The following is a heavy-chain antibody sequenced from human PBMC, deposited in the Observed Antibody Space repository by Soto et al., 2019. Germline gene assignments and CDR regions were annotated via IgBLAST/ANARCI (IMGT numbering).Heavy chain of an antibody. Sequence: PSETLSLTCTVSGGSVNSGSYYWSWIRQPPGKRLEWIGSLYYSGSTNYNPSLKSRVTISVDTSKNQFSLKLSSVTAADTAVYYCARGGCGGDCYWWYFDYWGQGTLVTVSS. V-gene: IGHV4-61*01. D-gene: IGHD2-21*02. CDR3: ARGGCGGDCYWWYFDY. J-gene: IGHJ4*02. CDR2: LYYSGST. CDR1: GGSVNSGSYY.